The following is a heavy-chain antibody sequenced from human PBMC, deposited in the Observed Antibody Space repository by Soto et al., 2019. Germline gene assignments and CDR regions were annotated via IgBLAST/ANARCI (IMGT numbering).Heavy chain of an antibody. D-gene: IGHD2-15*01. CDR2: IYPGDSDT. CDR1: GYSFTSYW. Sequence: GESLKISCKGSGYSFTSYWIGWVRQMPGKGLEWMGIIYPGDSDTRYSPSFQGQVTISADKSISTAYLQWSSLKASDTAMYYCARHEGDCSGGSCYPGGGYYYYMDVWGKGTTVTVSS. J-gene: IGHJ6*03. V-gene: IGHV5-51*01. CDR3: ARHEGDCSGGSCYPGGGYYYYMDV.